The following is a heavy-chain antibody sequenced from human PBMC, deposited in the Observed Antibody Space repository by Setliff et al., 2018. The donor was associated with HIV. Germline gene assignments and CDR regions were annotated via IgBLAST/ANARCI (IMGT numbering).Heavy chain of an antibody. CDR3: ARDRKAAMVGSDAFDI. D-gene: IGHD5-18*01. Sequence: PGESLTISCAASGFTFSSYEINWVRQAPGKGLEWVSYISSSGRTIYYGDSVKGRFTISRDNAKNSLYLQMNSLRAEDTAVYYCARDRKAAMVGSDAFDIWGQGTMVTVSS. V-gene: IGHV3-48*03. CDR2: ISSSGRTI. J-gene: IGHJ3*02. CDR1: GFTFSSYE.